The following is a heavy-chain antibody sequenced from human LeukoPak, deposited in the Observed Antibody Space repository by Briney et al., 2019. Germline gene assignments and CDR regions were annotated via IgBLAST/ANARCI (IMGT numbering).Heavy chain of an antibody. V-gene: IGHV4-61*09. CDR3: ARDGDAVSAAIAGAFDL. CDR2: VYSTGNT. Sequence: SEALSLTCTVSAVSISSGNFYWSWIRQSAGKGLEWIGHVYSTGNTKYNPSLKSRVTISADTSKNQISLRLRSVTAADTAMFYCARDGDAVSAAIAGAFDLWGRGTMVTVSS. D-gene: IGHD2-2*01. J-gene: IGHJ3*01. CDR1: AVSISSGNFY.